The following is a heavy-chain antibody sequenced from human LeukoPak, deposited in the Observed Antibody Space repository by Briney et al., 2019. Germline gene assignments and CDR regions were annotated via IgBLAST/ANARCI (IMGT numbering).Heavy chain of an antibody. Sequence: PGGSLRLSCAASGFSFSSYGMHWVRQAPGKGLEWVAVISYDGSNKYYADSVKGRFTISRDNSKNTLYLQMNSLRAEDTAVYYCAKDVGRVGASPFGSWGQGTLVTVSS. CDR1: GFSFSSYG. J-gene: IGHJ4*02. CDR2: ISYDGSNK. D-gene: IGHD1-26*01. CDR3: AKDVGRVGASPFGS. V-gene: IGHV3-30*18.